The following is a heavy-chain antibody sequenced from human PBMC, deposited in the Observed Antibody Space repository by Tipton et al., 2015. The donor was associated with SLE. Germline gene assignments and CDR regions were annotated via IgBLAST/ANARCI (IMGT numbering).Heavy chain of an antibody. V-gene: IGHV4-59*12. CDR2: VYDIGIT. CDR1: GGSISNYY. Sequence: TLSLTCIVSGGSISNYYWCWVRQPPGKGLEWIGYVYDIGITNYNPSLRDRATISVDTSENQFSLRLTSVTAADTAVYFWARTEYQLLSNWFHPWGQGTLVTVAS. CDR3: ARTEYQLLSNWFHP. J-gene: IGHJ5*02. D-gene: IGHD2-2*01.